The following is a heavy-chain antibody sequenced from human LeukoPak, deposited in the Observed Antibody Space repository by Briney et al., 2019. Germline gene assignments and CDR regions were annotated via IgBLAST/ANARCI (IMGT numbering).Heavy chain of an antibody. D-gene: IGHD3-22*01. Sequence: ASVMVSCKTSGYTFTGYYMHWVRQAPGQGLEWMGWINPTNGATTYAQKFQGRVTMTTDTSTNTAYVEVRWLTSDDTAVYYCARPRIESGGYYYGHWGQGTLVTVSS. V-gene: IGHV1-2*02. CDR1: GYTFTGYY. CDR3: ARPRIESGGYYYGH. J-gene: IGHJ4*02. CDR2: INPTNGAT.